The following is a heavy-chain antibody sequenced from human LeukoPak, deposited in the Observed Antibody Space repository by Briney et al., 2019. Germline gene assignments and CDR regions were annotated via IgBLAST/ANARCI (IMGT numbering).Heavy chain of an antibody. CDR3: AKDTNSGSFNYFDY. V-gene: IGHV3-23*01. CDR1: GFMFRNFA. Sequence: GGSLRLSCSASGFMFRNFAMSWVRQAPGKGLEWVSAISGSGGSTYYADSVKGRFTISRDNSKNTLYLQMNSLRAEDTAVYYCAKDTNSGSFNYFDYWGQGTLVTVSS. J-gene: IGHJ4*02. D-gene: IGHD1-26*01. CDR2: ISGSGGST.